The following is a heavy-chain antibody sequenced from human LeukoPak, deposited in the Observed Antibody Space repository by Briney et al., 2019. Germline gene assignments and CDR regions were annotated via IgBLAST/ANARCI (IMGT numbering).Heavy chain of an antibody. J-gene: IGHJ4*02. D-gene: IGHD4-23*01. V-gene: IGHV1-2*02. Sequence: ASVKVSCKASGYTFTSYDMNWVRQAPAQGLEWVGWINPNGGGTNYAQKFQGRVTMTRDTSISTAYMELSRLRSDDTGVYYCARGGYGGGNSGVIDSWGQGTLVTVSS. CDR2: INPNGGGT. CDR1: GYTFTSYD. CDR3: ARGGYGGGNSGVIDS.